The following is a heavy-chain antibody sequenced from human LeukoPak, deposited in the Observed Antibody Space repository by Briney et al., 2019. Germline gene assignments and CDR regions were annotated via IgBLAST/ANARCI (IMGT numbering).Heavy chain of an antibody. CDR3: ARAPKLRIAAAGTYYFDY. V-gene: IGHV1-8*03. CDR2: MNPNSGNT. D-gene: IGHD6-13*01. J-gene: IGHJ4*02. Sequence: ASVKVSCKASGYTFTSYDINWVRRATGQGLEWMGWMNPNSGNTGYAQKFQGRVTITRNTSISTAYMELSSLRSEDTAVYYCARAPKLRIAAAGTYYFDYWGQGTLVTVSS. CDR1: GYTFTSYD.